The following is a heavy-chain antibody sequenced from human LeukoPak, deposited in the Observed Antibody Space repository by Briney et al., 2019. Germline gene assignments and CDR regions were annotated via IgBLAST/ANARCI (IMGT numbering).Heavy chain of an antibody. D-gene: IGHD2-8*01. J-gene: IGHJ5*02. Sequence: ASVKVSCKASGGTFSSYAISWVRQAPGQGLEWMGGIIPIFGTANYAQKFQGRVTITADKSTSTAYMELSSLRSEDTAVYYCASGNVLEYCTNGVCYDVYNWFDPWGQGTLVTVSS. CDR3: ASGNVLEYCTNGVCYDVYNWFDP. CDR2: IIPIFGTA. CDR1: GGTFSSYA. V-gene: IGHV1-69*06.